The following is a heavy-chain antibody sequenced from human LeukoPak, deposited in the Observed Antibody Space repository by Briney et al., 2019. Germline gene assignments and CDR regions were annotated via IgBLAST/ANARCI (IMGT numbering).Heavy chain of an antibody. CDR1: GYTFTGYY. V-gene: IGHV1-2*02. Sequence: GASVKVSCKASGYTFTGYYMHWVRQAPGQGLEWMGWINPNSGGTNYAQKFQGRVTMTRDTSISTAYMELSRLRSDDTAVYYCARILYGSGSYGEDYWGQGTLVTVSS. J-gene: IGHJ4*02. CDR3: ARILYGSGSYGEDY. CDR2: INPNSGGT. D-gene: IGHD3-10*01.